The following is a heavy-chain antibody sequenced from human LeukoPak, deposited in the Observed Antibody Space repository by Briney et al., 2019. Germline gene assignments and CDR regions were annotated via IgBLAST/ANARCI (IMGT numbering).Heavy chain of an antibody. CDR3: ARAPPYNWNYQFDP. CDR2: IYHSGST. V-gene: IGHV4-38-2*01. D-gene: IGHD1-7*01. J-gene: IGHJ5*02. CDR1: GGSFSGYY. Sequence: SETLSLTCAVYGGSFSGYYWGWIRQPPGKGLEWIGSIYHSGSTYYNPSLKSRVTISVDTSKNQFSLKLSSVTAADTAVYYCARAPPYNWNYQFDPWGQGTLVTVSS.